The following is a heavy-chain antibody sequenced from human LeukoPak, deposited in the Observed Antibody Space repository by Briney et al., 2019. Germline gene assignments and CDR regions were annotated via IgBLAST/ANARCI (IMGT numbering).Heavy chain of an antibody. CDR2: INHSGST. J-gene: IGHJ6*03. CDR3: ARGVAAAGPDYYYYYYMDV. D-gene: IGHD6-13*01. CDR1: GGSFSGYY. Sequence: PSETLSLTCAVYGGSFSGYYWSWIRQPPGKGLEWIGEINHSGSTNYNPSLKSRVTISVDTSKNQFSLKLSSVTAADTAVYYCARGVAAAGPDYYYYYYMDVWGKGTTVTVSS. V-gene: IGHV4-34*01.